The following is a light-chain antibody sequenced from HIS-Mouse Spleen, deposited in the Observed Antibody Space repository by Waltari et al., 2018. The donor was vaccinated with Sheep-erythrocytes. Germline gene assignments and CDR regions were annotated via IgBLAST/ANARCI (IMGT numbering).Light chain of an antibody. Sequence: DIQMTQSPSSLSASVGDRVTITCRASQSIISYLNWYQQKPGKAPKLLIYDASSLQSGVPSRFSGSGSGTDFTLTISSLQPEDFATYYCQQSYSTPPTFGGGTKVEIK. V-gene: IGKV1-39*01. CDR1: QSIISY. CDR3: QQSYSTPPT. CDR2: DAS. J-gene: IGKJ4*01.